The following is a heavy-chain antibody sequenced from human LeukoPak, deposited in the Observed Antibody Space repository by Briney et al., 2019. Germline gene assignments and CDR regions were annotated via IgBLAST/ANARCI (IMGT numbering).Heavy chain of an antibody. CDR3: TRGYSSRDAFDI. V-gene: IGHV3-49*04. Sequence: GGSLRLSCTPSGFIFCDYSMSWGGEAPGKGVEGGGFIRSKAYGGTTEYAASVKGRFTISRDDSKSIAYLQMNSLKTEDPAVYYCTRGYSSRDAFDIWGQGTMVTVSS. CDR1: GFIFCDYS. J-gene: IGHJ3*02. D-gene: IGHD6-13*01. CDR2: IRSKAYGGTT.